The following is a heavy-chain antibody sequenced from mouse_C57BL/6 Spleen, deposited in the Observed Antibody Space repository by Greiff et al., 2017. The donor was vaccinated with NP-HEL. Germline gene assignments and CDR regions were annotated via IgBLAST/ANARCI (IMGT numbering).Heavy chain of an antibody. J-gene: IGHJ2*01. CDR1: GFNIKDDY. CDR3: TTTCGGTANFDY. V-gene: IGHV14-4*01. CDR2: IDPENGDT. Sequence: EVQLQQSGAELVRPGASVKLSCTASGFNIKDDYMHWVKQRPEQGLEWIGWIDPENGDTEYASKFQGKATITADKSSNTAYLQLSSLTSEDTAVYYCTTTCGGTANFDYWGKGTTLTVST. D-gene: IGHD3-3*01.